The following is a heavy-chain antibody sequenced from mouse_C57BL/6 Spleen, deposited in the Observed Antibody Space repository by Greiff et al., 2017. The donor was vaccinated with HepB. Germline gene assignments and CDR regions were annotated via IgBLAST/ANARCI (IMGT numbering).Heavy chain of an antibody. V-gene: IGHV1-54*01. CDR2: INPGSGGT. CDR3: ARGYFDY. J-gene: IGHJ2*01. CDR1: GYAFTNYL. Sequence: VQLQQSGAELVRPGTSVKVSCKASGYAFTNYLIEWVKQRPGQGLEWIGVINPGSGGTNYNEKFKGKATLTADKSSSTAYMQLISLTSEDSAVYFCARGYFDYWGQGTTLTVSS.